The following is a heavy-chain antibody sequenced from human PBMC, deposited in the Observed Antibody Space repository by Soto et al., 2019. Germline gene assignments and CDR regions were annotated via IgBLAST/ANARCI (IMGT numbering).Heavy chain of an antibody. CDR3: AREVIPLTTDWFFDL. D-gene: IGHD3-22*01. J-gene: IGHJ2*01. V-gene: IGHV4-30-4*01. CDR2: IYDSGST. Sequence: QLQLRESGPGLVKPSETLSLTCTVSGGSISGGVGGLYYWRWIRQPPGKGLEWIGYIYDSGSTYYNPFLKSRVTISVDTSKNQFSLGLSSITAADTAGYYCAREVIPLTTDWFFDLWGRGTLVTVSS. CDR1: GGSISGGVGGLYY.